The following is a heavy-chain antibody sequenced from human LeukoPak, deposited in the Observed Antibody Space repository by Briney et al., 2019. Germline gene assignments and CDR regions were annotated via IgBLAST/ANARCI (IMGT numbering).Heavy chain of an antibody. CDR3: ARDFDDILTGYYVDY. J-gene: IGHJ4*02. CDR2: IIPIFGTA. D-gene: IGHD3-9*01. V-gene: IGHV1-69*13. Sequence: SVKVSCKASGGTFSSYAISWVRQAPGQGLEWMGGIIPIFGTANYAQKFQGRVTITADESTSTAYMELSSLRSEDTAVYYCARDFDDILTGYYVDYWGQGTLVTVSS. CDR1: GGTFSSYA.